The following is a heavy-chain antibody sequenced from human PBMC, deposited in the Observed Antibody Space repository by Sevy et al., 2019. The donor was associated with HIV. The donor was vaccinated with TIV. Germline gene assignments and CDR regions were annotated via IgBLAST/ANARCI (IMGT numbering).Heavy chain of an antibody. CDR3: ARRGSGSYYANFDY. CDR2: IYYSGST. CDR1: GGTISSYY. V-gene: IGHV4-59*01. Sequence: SETLSLTCTVSGGTISSYYWSWIRQPPGKGLESIGYIYYSGSTNYNPSLKSRVTISVDTSKNQFSLKLSSVTAADTAVYYCARRGSGSYYANFDYWGQGTLVTVSS. D-gene: IGHD3-10*01. J-gene: IGHJ4*02.